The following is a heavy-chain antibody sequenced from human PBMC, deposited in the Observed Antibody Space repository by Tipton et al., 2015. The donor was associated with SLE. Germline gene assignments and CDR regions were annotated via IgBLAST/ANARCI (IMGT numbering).Heavy chain of an antibody. Sequence: RSLRLSCAASGFTFSNYAMHWVRQAPGKGLEWVAVISYDGSKKYYADSVKGRFTISRDNSKNTLFLQMNSLRAEDTAVYYCARVLGSYYGMDVWGQGTTVTVSS. V-gene: IGHV3-30*04. J-gene: IGHJ6*02. D-gene: IGHD6-13*01. CDR1: GFTFSNYA. CDR2: ISYDGSKK. CDR3: ARVLGSYYGMDV.